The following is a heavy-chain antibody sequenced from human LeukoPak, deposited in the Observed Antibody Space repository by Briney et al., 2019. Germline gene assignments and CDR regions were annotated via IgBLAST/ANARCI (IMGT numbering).Heavy chain of an antibody. J-gene: IGHJ4*02. D-gene: IGHD3-3*01. Sequence: SVKVSCKASGGTFSSSPISWVRQAPGQGLEWMGGIFPIFGTANYAQKFQDRVTITADESTTTTYMELSSLRSEDTAVYYCARGGQGSTYYGFWSLDYWGQGTLVSVSS. CDR3: ARGGQGSTYYGFWSLDY. V-gene: IGHV1-69*13. CDR1: GGTFSSSP. CDR2: IFPIFGTA.